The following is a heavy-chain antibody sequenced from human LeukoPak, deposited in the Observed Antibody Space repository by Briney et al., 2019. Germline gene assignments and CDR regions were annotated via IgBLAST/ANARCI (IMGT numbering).Heavy chain of an antibody. CDR2: IFYSGST. V-gene: IGHV4-59*08. CDR3: ASRVAAAVKGGFDI. D-gene: IGHD6-13*01. J-gene: IGHJ3*02. Sequence: SSETLSLTCTVSGGSLSSYYWSWIRQPPGKGLEWIGYIFYSGSTSYNPSLKSRVTISVDTSKNQFSLSLSSVTAADTAVYYCASRVAAAVKGGFDIWGQGTMVTVSS. CDR1: GGSLSSYY.